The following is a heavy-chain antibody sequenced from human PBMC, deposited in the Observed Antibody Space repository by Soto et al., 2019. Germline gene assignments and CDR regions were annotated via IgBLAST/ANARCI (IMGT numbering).Heavy chain of an antibody. D-gene: IGHD3-9*01. CDR1: GFTSSSCA. Sequence: EVQLLDSGGGLVQPGGSLRLSCVASGFTSSSCAMSWVRQAPGKGLEWVSGISAIGGSRYYADSMKGRFTNSRDNSKNTIYLKMNSLRAEETAVDDCATPGLGTGRYFFHDWGQGTLVTASS. V-gene: IGHV3-23*01. CDR3: ATPGLGTGRYFFHD. J-gene: IGHJ4*02. CDR2: ISAIGGSR.